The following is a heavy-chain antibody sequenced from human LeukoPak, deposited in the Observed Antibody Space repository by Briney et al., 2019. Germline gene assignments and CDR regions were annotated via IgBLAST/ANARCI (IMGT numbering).Heavy chain of an antibody. V-gene: IGHV3-23*01. CDR1: GFTFSSYG. J-gene: IGHJ5*02. CDR2: ISGSGGST. CDR3: ARVRTSHTNWFDP. Sequence: AGGSLRLSCTASGFTFSSYGISWVRQAPGKGLEWVSAISGSGGSTYYADSVKGRFTISRDNSKNTLYLQMNSLRAEDTAVYYCARVRTSHTNWFDPWGQGTLVTVSS.